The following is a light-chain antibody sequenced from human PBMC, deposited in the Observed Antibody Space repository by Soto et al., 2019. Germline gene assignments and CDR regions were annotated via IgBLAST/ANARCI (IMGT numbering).Light chain of an antibody. CDR2: KAS. V-gene: IGKV1-5*03. CDR1: QSVGTY. J-gene: IGKJ1*01. CDR3: QQYYSYPWT. Sequence: DIQMTQSPSTLSASVGDRVXXXXXXSQSVGTYLAWXXQXXXKAPKGLISKASTLESGAPSRFTGSGSGTEFALTITSLQPEDFATYYCQQYYSYPWTFGQGTKV.